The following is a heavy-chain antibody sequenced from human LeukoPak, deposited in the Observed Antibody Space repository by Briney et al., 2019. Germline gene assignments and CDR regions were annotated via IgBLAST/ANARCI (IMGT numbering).Heavy chain of an antibody. V-gene: IGHV3-53*01. D-gene: IGHD4-17*01. Sequence: PGGSLRLSCAASGFTVSSNYMSWVRQAPGQGLELVSVIYSGGSTYYADYVKGRLTISRDNSKNTLYLQMNSLRAEDTAVYYCVRGDYGDYTLFDYWGQGTLVTVSS. CDR1: GFTVSSNY. CDR3: VRGDYGDYTLFDY. CDR2: IYSGGST. J-gene: IGHJ4*02.